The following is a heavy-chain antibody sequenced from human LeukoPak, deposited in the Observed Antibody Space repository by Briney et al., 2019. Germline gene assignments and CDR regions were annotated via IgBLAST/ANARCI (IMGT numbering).Heavy chain of an antibody. J-gene: IGHJ4*02. Sequence: GASVKVSCKASGYTFTSYDVSWVRQAPGQGLEWMGWINAYNGNTNYAQKFQGRVTMTTDTSTSTAYMELRSLRSDDTAVYYCAIVGRESSSWLFYHWGRGTPVTV. D-gene: IGHD6-13*01. CDR3: AIVGRESSSWLFYH. CDR1: GYTFTSYD. CDR2: INAYNGNT. V-gene: IGHV1-18*01.